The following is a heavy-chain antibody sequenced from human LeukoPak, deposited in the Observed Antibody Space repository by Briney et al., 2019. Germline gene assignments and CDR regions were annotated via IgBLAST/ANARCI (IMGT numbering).Heavy chain of an antibody. Sequence: ASVKVSCKASGYTFTSYDINWVRQATGQGLEWMGWMNPNSGNTGYAQKFQGRVTMTRNTSISTAYMELSSLGSEDTAVYYCARGFSPSHGRAGKGSRYYYYYYGMDVWGQGTTVTVSS. V-gene: IGHV1-8*01. CDR2: MNPNSGNT. CDR3: ARGFSPSHGRAGKGSRYYYYYYGMDV. D-gene: IGHD6-19*01. CDR1: GYTFTSYD. J-gene: IGHJ6*02.